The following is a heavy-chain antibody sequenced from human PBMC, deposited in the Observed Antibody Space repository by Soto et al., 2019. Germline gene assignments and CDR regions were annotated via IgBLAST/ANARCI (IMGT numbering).Heavy chain of an antibody. Sequence: QVQLVQSGAEVKKPGSSVKVSCKASGGTFSSYAISWVRQAPGQGLEWMGGIIPIFGTANYAQKFQGRVTITADESTSTAYMELSSLRSEDTAVYYCATRGKYYYDSSGYYDDYYYYGMDVWGQGTTVTVSS. J-gene: IGHJ6*02. CDR3: ATRGKYYYDSSGYYDDYYYYGMDV. CDR1: GGTFSSYA. V-gene: IGHV1-69*01. D-gene: IGHD3-22*01. CDR2: IIPIFGTA.